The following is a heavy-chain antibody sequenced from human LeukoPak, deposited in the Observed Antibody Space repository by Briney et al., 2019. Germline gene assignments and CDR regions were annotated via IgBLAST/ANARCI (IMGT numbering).Heavy chain of an antibody. Sequence: PSETLSLTCTVSGFSISSGYYWGWIRQPPGKGLEWIGRVYHSGSTYYNPSLKSRVTISVETSKNQFSLKLTSVTAADTAVYYCARDRVVRGVIFDYWGQGTLVTVSS. V-gene: IGHV4-38-2*02. J-gene: IGHJ4*02. CDR1: GFSISSGYY. CDR2: VYHSGST. CDR3: ARDRVVRGVIFDY. D-gene: IGHD3-10*01.